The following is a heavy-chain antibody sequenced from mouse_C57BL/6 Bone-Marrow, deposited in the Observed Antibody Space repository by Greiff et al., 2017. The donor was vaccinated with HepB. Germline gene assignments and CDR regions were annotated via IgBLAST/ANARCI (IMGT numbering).Heavy chain of an antibody. J-gene: IGHJ4*01. Sequence: EVQLVESGGGLVKPGGSLKLSCAASGFTFSSYAMSWVRQTPEKRLEWVATISDGGSYTYYPDNVKGRFTISRDNAKNNLYLQMSHLKSEDTAMYYCAREHIYYDYDRSYYYAMDYWGQGTSVTVSS. D-gene: IGHD2-4*01. CDR2: ISDGGSYT. V-gene: IGHV5-4*01. CDR1: GFTFSSYA. CDR3: AREHIYYDYDRSYYYAMDY.